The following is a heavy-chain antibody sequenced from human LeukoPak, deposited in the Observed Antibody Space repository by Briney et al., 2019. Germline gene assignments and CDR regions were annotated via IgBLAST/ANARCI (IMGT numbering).Heavy chain of an antibody. CDR2: INPNSGGT. V-gene: IGHV1-2*02. CDR3: ARVFELTGTTGGDY. J-gene: IGHJ4*02. D-gene: IGHD1-7*01. Sequence: ASVKVSCKASGYTFTGYYMHWVRQAPGQGLEWMGWINPNSGGTNYAQKFQGRVTITRDTSISTAYMELSRLRSDDTAVYYCARVFELTGTTGGDYWGQGTLVTVSS. CDR1: GYTFTGYY.